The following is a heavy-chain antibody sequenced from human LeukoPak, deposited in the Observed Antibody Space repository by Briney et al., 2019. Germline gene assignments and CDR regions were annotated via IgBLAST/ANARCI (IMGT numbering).Heavy chain of an antibody. D-gene: IGHD3-22*01. CDR1: GYSISSGYH. J-gene: IGHJ5*02. V-gene: IGHV4-38-2*02. CDR2: IYHSGST. Sequence: SETLSLTCTVSGYSISSGYHWGWIRQPPGKGLEWIGSIYHSGSTYYNPSLKSRVTISVDTSKNQFSLKLSSVTAADTSVYYCARDSNLNYYDSSGYYYNWFDPWGQGTLVTVSS. CDR3: ARDSNLNYYDSSGYYYNWFDP.